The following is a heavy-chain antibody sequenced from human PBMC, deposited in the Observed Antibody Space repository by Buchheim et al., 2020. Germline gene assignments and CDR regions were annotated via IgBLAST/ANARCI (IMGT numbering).Heavy chain of an antibody. J-gene: IGHJ6*02. V-gene: IGHV3-66*01. CDR2: IYSGGST. CDR1: GFTVSSNY. CDR3: ASPAGHYDSSGYLPDYYYYGVDV. D-gene: IGHD3-22*01. Sequence: EVQLVESGGGLVQPGGSLRLSCAASGFTVSSNYMSWVRQAPGKGLEWVSVIYSGGSTYYADSVKGRFTISSDNSTNTLYLQMNSRRAEDTAVYYCASPAGHYDSSGYLPDYYYYGVDVWGQGTT.